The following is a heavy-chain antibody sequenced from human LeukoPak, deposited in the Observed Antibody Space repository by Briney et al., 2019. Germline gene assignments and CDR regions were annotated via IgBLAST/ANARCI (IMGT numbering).Heavy chain of an antibody. D-gene: IGHD2-2*02. V-gene: IGHV3-23*01. CDR3: AKGIYPRYFDY. CDR1: GFTFSSYA. Sequence: PGGSLRLSCVVSGFTFSSYAMSWVRQAPGKGLEWVSAISGSGGSTYYADSVKSRFTISRDNYKNTLYLQMNSLRAEDTAVYYCAKGIYPRYFDYWGQGTLVTVSS. J-gene: IGHJ4*02. CDR2: ISGSGGST.